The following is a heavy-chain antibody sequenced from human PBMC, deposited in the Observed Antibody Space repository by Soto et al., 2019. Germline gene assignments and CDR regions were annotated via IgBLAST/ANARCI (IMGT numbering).Heavy chain of an antibody. CDR2: IYYSGST. D-gene: IGHD4-4*01. CDR1: GGSVSSGSYY. CDR3: ARTPYSNYGYYYGMDV. Sequence: SETLSLTCTVSGGSVSSGSYYWSWIRQPPGKGLEWIGYIYYSGSTNYNPSLKSRVTISVDTSKNQFSLKLSSVTAADMAVYYCARTPYSNYGYYYGMDVWGHGTTVTVSS. J-gene: IGHJ6*02. V-gene: IGHV4-61*01.